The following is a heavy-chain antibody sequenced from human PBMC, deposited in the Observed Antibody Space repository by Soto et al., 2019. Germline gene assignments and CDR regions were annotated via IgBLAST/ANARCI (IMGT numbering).Heavy chain of an antibody. CDR3: ASGGIAAAEVVDY. V-gene: IGHV5-10-1*01. CDR1: GYSFTSYW. CDR2: IDPSDSYT. J-gene: IGHJ4*02. D-gene: IGHD6-13*01. Sequence: GESLKISRKGSGYSFTSYWISWVRQMPGKGLEWMGMIDPSDSYTNYSPSFQGHITISADNAISTAYLQWSSLKASDTAMYYCASGGIAAAEVVDYWGQGTLVTVSS.